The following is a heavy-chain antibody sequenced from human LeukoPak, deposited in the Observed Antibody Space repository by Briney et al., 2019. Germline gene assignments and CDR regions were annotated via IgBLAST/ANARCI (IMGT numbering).Heavy chain of an antibody. Sequence: GGSLRLSCAASGFTFKNYGMAWVRPVPGKGLEWVSAISDSGNTYHADSVKGRFTISRDSSKNTLFLQMNRLRPEDAAVYYCAKAPVTTCRGAYCYPFDYWGQGTLVTVSS. CDR2: ISDSGNT. CDR3: AKAPVTTCRGAYCYPFDY. V-gene: IGHV3-23*01. CDR1: GFTFKNYG. D-gene: IGHD2-21*01. J-gene: IGHJ4*02.